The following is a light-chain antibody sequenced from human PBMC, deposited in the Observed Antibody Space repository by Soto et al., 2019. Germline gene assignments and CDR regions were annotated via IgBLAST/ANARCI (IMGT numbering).Light chain of an antibody. V-gene: IGKV3-15*01. CDR2: GAS. J-gene: IGKJ1*01. Sequence: EIVLTQFPGTLSVSPGERATLPCRASQSVSSNLAWYKQKPGQDTRLRIYGASTRATGIPARFSGSGSGTEVTLTISSPQSEDFAVYYCQQYNDWPRTFGQGTKVDI. CDR1: QSVSSN. CDR3: QQYNDWPRT.